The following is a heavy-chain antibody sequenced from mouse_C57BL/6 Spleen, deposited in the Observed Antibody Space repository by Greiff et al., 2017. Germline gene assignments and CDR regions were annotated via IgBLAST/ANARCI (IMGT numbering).Heavy chain of an antibody. V-gene: IGHV5-6*01. CDR2: ISSGGSYT. CDR1: GFTFSSYG. Sequence: EVKLQESGGDLVKPGGSLKLSCAASGFTFSSYGMSWVRQTPDKRLEWVATISSGGSYTYYPDSVKGRFTISRDNAKNTLYLQMSSLKSEDTAMYYCARHGDWDGGFAYWGQGTLVTVSA. D-gene: IGHD4-1*01. J-gene: IGHJ3*01. CDR3: ARHGDWDGGFAY.